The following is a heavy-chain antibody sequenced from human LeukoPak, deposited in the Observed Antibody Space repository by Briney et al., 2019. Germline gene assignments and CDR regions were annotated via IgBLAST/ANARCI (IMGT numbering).Heavy chain of an antibody. V-gene: IGHV4-31*03. CDR2: ICYSGST. J-gene: IGHJ6*04. CDR1: GGSISSGGYY. Sequence: SETLSLTCTVSGGSISSGGYYWSWIRQHPGKGLEWIGYICYSGSTYYNPSLKSRVTISVDTSKNQFSLKLSSVTAADTAVYYCASMGGSVRGGYYYGMDVWGKGTTVTVSS. D-gene: IGHD3-10*01. CDR3: ASMGGSVRGGYYYGMDV.